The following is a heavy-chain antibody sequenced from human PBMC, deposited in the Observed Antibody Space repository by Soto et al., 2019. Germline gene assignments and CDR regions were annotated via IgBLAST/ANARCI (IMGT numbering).Heavy chain of an antibody. V-gene: IGHV1-18*01. CDR3: ARGRVRYYPVYGMDV. D-gene: IGHD3-9*01. Sequence: QVQLVQSGAEVKKPGASVKVSCKASGYTFTSYGISWVRQAPGQGLEWMGWISAYNGNTNYAQKLQGRVTMTTDTATSTAYKELRSLRSDGTAVYYCARGRVRYYPVYGMDVWGQGTTVTVSS. J-gene: IGHJ6*02. CDR2: ISAYNGNT. CDR1: GYTFTSYG.